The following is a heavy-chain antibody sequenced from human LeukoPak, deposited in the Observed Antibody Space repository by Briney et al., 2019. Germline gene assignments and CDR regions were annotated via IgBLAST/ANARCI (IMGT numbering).Heavy chain of an antibody. CDR3: ARDWAHFGY. J-gene: IGHJ4*02. Sequence: GRSLGLSCAASGFTFSDYWMSLVRQAPGKGLEWVANRNQDGSEKYYVDSVKTRFTISRDNAKNSLSLQMNSLIAEDTAVYYCARDWAHFGYWGQGTLVTVSS. D-gene: IGHD3-10*01. V-gene: IGHV3-7*01. CDR1: GFTFSDYW. CDR2: RNQDGSEK.